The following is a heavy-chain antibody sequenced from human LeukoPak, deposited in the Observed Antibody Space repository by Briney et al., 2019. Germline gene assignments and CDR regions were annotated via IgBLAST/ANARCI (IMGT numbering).Heavy chain of an antibody. Sequence: QPGGSLRLSCAASGFTFSSYEMNWVRQAPGKGLEWVSYISSSGSTIKYADSVKGRFTITRDNAQNSLTLHMNTLRADDTAVYYCAKDGGTHFDHWGQGTLVTVSS. CDR2: ISSSGSTI. J-gene: IGHJ4*02. D-gene: IGHD1-26*01. V-gene: IGHV3-48*03. CDR3: AKDGGTHFDH. CDR1: GFTFSSYE.